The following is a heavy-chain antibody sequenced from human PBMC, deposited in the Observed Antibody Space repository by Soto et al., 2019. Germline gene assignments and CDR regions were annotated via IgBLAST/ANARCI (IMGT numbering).Heavy chain of an antibody. CDR2: IWYDGSNK. V-gene: IGHV3-33*01. D-gene: IGHD6-13*01. CDR1: GFTFSSYG. CDR3: ARYSSPVPHYYYGMDV. J-gene: IGHJ6*02. Sequence: QVQLVESGGGVVQPGRSLRLSCAASGFTFSSYGMHWVRQAPGKGLEWVAVIWYDGSNKYYADSVKGRFTISRDNSKNTLYLQMNSLRAEDTAVYYCARYSSPVPHYYYGMDVWGQGTTVTVSS.